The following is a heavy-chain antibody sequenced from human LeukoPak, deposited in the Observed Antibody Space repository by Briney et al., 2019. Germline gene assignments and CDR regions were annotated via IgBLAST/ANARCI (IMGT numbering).Heavy chain of an antibody. CDR3: ARRWCSSTSCQFDY. J-gene: IGHJ4*02. V-gene: IGHV1-46*01. CDR1: GYTFTSYY. D-gene: IGHD2-2*01. CDR2: IKPSDGST. Sequence: ASVTVSCKASGYTFTSYYMHWVRQAPGQGLEWMGIIKPSDGSTSYAQNFQGRVTMTRDTSTSTVYMELSSLRSDDTAVYYCARRWCSSTSCQFDYWGQGTLVTVSS.